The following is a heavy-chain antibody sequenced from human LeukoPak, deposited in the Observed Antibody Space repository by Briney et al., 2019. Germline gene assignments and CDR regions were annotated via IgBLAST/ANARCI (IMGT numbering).Heavy chain of an antibody. J-gene: IGHJ4*02. V-gene: IGHV4-30-2*01. CDR1: GGSISSGDYP. Sequence: SETLSLTCAVSGGSISSGDYPWSWIRQPPGKGLEWIGYIFHTGHTSYNPSPKSRVTISVDMSKNQLSLSLSSVTAADTAVYYCARGFYGSGSQFDYWGQGTLVTVSS. CDR3: ARGFYGSGSQFDY. CDR2: IFHTGHT. D-gene: IGHD3-10*01.